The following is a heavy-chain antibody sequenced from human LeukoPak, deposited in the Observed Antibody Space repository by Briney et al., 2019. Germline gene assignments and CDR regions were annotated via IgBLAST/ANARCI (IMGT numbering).Heavy chain of an antibody. Sequence: EASVKVSCKASGYILTKYAIHWVRQAPGQRLEWMGWINAGNGNTKYSQKIQGRVTLTRDTSASTAYMEVSSLRSEDTAVYYCARDRRRQLKGYYYYGMDVWGQGTTVTVSS. CDR3: ARDRRRQLKGYYYYGMDV. V-gene: IGHV1-3*01. CDR1: GYILTKYA. CDR2: INAGNGNT. J-gene: IGHJ6*02. D-gene: IGHD6-6*01.